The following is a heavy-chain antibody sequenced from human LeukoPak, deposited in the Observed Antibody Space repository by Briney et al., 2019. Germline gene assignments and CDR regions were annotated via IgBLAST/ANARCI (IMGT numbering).Heavy chain of an antibody. CDR1: GGSISSSSYS. Sequence: SETLSLTCTVSGGSISSSSYSWGWLRQPPGKGLEWIGSISYSGSTYYNPSLKSRLTISVDASKNQFSLKLSSVTAADTAVYYCARHSKVLATVNPWGQGILVTVSS. CDR3: ARHSKVLATVNP. D-gene: IGHD5-12*01. V-gene: IGHV4-39*01. CDR2: ISYSGST. J-gene: IGHJ5*02.